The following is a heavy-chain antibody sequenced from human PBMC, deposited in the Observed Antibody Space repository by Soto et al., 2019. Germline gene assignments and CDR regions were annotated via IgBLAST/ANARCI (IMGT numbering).Heavy chain of an antibody. CDR1: GYTFTSYA. Sequence: ASVKVSCKASGYTFTSYAMHWVRQAPGQRLEWMGWINAGNGNTKYSQKFQGRVTITRDTSASTAYMELSSLRSEDTAIYYRAREYSSSFRFMDVWGKGTTVTVSS. CDR3: AREYSSSFRFMDV. J-gene: IGHJ6*03. CDR2: INAGNGNT. V-gene: IGHV1-3*01. D-gene: IGHD6-6*01.